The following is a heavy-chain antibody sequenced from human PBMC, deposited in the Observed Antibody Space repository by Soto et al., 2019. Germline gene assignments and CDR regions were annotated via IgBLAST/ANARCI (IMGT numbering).Heavy chain of an antibody. J-gene: IGHJ3*02. D-gene: IGHD6-19*01. CDR1: GFTFSSYA. CDR3: ARDRYSSGWYSRFDAFDI. CDR2: ISYDGSNK. Sequence: LRLSCAASGFTFSSYAMHWVRQAPGKGLEWVAVISYDGSNKYYADSVKGRFTISRDNSKNALYLQMNSLRAEDTAVYYCARDRYSSGWYSRFDAFDIWGQGTMVTVSS. V-gene: IGHV3-30-3*01.